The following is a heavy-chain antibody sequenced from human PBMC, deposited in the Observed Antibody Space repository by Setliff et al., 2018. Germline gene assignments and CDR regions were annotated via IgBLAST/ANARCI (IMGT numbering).Heavy chain of an antibody. CDR2: IYTNGAT. J-gene: IGHJ6*02. CDR1: GASLSSGSYY. CDR3: AKEYVVISFVRNSLQHYGMDV. V-gene: IGHV4-61*09. Sequence: LSLTCTVSGASLSSGSYYWSWIRQSAGKGLEWIGHIYTNGATSYSPSLKSRVSISADTSKNVLSLRLTSVTAADTAVYYCAKEYVVISFVRNSLQHYGMDVWGPGTTVTVSS. D-gene: IGHD2-21*01.